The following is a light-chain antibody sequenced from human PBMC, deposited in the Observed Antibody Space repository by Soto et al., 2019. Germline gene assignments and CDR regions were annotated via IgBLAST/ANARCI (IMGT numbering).Light chain of an antibody. CDR3: QHFGGPPRT. CDR1: QSVSSSY. V-gene: IGKV3-20*01. CDR2: GAS. J-gene: IGKJ1*01. Sequence: EIALTQSPGTLSLSPGERATLSCRASQSVSSSYLAWYQQKPGQAPRLLIYGASTRATGIPDRFSGSGSGTDFTLTISRLEPEDADVYYCQHFGGPPRTFGQGTRVEIK.